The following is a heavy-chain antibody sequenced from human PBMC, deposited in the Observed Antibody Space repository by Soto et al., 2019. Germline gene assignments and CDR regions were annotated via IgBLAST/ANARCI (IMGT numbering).Heavy chain of an antibody. Sequence: LSLTCTVSGGSISSGDYYWSWIRQPPGKGLEWIGYIYYTGSTYYHPSLKSRVTMSVDTSKNQFSLKLSSVTAADTAVYYCARVPAGGNSDYFDYWGQGTLVTVSS. D-gene: IGHD2-21*02. V-gene: IGHV4-30-4*01. CDR1: GGSISSGDYY. CDR2: IYYTGST. CDR3: ARVPAGGNSDYFDY. J-gene: IGHJ4*02.